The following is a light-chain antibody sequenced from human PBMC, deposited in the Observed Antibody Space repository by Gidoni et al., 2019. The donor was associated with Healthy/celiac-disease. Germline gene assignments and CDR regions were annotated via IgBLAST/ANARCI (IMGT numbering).Light chain of an antibody. CDR3: QQYNNWPPMYT. J-gene: IGKJ2*01. Sequence: EIVMTLSPATLSVSPGESATLSCRASQSVSSNLAWYQQKPGQSPRLLIYGASTRATGIPARFSGSGSGTEFTLTISSLQSEDFAVYYCQQYNNWPPMYTFXQXTKLEIK. V-gene: IGKV3-15*01. CDR2: GAS. CDR1: QSVSSN.